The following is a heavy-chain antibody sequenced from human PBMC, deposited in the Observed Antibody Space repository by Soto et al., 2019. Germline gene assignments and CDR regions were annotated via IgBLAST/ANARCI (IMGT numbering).Heavy chain of an antibody. J-gene: IGHJ2*01. CDR2: ISDYNGNT. Sequence: QVQLVQSGAEVKKLGASVKVSCKASGYTFTSYGISWVRQAPGQGLEWMGWISDYNGNTNYAQKLQGRVTMTTDTSKSTDYMELRSLGSDDTAVYYCARDWADYDLPRYFDLWGRGTLVTVSS. CDR3: ARDWADYDLPRYFDL. V-gene: IGHV1-18*01. CDR1: GYTFTSYG. D-gene: IGHD4-17*01.